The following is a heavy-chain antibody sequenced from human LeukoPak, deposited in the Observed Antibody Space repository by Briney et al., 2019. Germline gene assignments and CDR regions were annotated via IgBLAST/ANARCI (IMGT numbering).Heavy chain of an antibody. D-gene: IGHD2-21*02. CDR2: ISFDESNK. CDR1: GFIFSSYG. CDR3: AKERHSVTAFDY. Sequence: GGSLRLSCVASGFIFSSYGMHWVRQAPGKGLEWVAVISFDESNKYYADSVKGRFTISRDNSQNTLYLQMNSRRAEDTAVYYCAKERHSVTAFDYWGQGTLVTVSS. V-gene: IGHV3-30*18. J-gene: IGHJ4*02.